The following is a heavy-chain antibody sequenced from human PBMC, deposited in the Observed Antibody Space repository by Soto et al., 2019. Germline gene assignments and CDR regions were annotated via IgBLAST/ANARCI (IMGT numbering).Heavy chain of an antibody. CDR2: ISYDGSNK. D-gene: IGHD6-19*01. Sequence: LRLSCAASGFTFSSYAMHWVRQAPGKGPEWVAVISYDGSNKYYADSVKGRFTISRDNSKNTLYLQMNSLRSEDTAVYYCARYSSVAVHEPEGDYFDYWGQGTLVTVSS. V-gene: IGHV3-30-3*01. J-gene: IGHJ4*02. CDR1: GFTFSSYA. CDR3: ARYSSVAVHEPEGDYFDY.